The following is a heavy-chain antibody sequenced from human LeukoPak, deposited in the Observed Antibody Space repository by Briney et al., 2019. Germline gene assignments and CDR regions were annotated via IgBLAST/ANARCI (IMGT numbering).Heavy chain of an antibody. J-gene: IGHJ5*02. CDR3: ARKPTTVIDNWFDP. V-gene: IGHV1-69*06. CDR1: GGTFSSYA. D-gene: IGHD4-17*01. CDR2: IIPIFGTA. Sequence: SVKVSCKASGGTFSSYAISWVRQAPGQGLEWMGGIIPIFGTANYAQKFQGRVTITADKSTSTAYMELSSLRSEDTAVYYCARKPTTVIDNWFDPWGQGTLVTVSS.